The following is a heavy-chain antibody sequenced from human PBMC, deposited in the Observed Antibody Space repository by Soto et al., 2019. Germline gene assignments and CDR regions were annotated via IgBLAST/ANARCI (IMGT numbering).Heavy chain of an antibody. D-gene: IGHD5-18*01. Sequence: EVQLVESGGGLVKPGESLRLSCAASSFTFSHAWMNWVRQAPGKGLEWVGRIRSKADGEATDYAAPVKGRFTISRDDSNNTLYLHMNSLKTEDTAVYYCTTEPDTAMIRTWAEWGQGTLVTVSS. J-gene: IGHJ4*02. CDR3: TTEPDTAMIRTWAE. CDR1: SFTFSHAW. V-gene: IGHV3-15*07. CDR2: IRSKADGEAT.